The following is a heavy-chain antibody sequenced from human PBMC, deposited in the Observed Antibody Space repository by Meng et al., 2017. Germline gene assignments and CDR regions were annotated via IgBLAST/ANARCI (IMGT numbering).Heavy chain of an antibody. Sequence: QGPVLESGAEVKKPGSWGKGSGKASGGTFSSYAISWVRQAPGQGLEWMGGIIPIFGTANYAQKFQGRVTITADESTCTAYMELSSLRSEDTAVYYCARIWNSLKDYDYWGQGTLVTVSS. CDR3: ARIWNSLKDYDY. V-gene: IGHV1-69*01. CDR2: IIPIFGTA. D-gene: IGHD1-7*01. J-gene: IGHJ4*02. CDR1: GGTFSSYA.